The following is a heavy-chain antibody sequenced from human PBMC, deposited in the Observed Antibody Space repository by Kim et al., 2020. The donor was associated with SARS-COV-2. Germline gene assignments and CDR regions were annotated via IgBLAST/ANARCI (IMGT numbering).Heavy chain of an antibody. CDR2: IYYSGST. CDR3: ASNGRDYDSSGYATYYFDY. CDR1: GGSISSGGYY. Sequence: SETLSLTCTVSGGSISSGGYYWSWIRQHPGKGLEWIGYIYYSGSTYYNPSLKSRVTISVDTSKNQFSLKLSSVTAADTAVYYCASNGRDYDSSGYATYYFDYWGQGTLVTVSS. V-gene: IGHV4-31*03. J-gene: IGHJ4*02. D-gene: IGHD3-22*01.